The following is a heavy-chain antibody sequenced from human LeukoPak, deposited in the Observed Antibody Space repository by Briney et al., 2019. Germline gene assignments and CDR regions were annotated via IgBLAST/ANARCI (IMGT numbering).Heavy chain of an antibody. CDR3: VRALVVVAATPRWESSAYYYYYYMDL. J-gene: IGHJ6*03. D-gene: IGHD2-15*01. V-gene: IGHV6-1*01. Sequence: SQTLSLTCAISGDSVSSNSAAWNWIRQSPSRGLEWLGRTYYRSKWYNDYAVSVKSRITINPDTSKNQFSLQLNSVTPEDTAVYYCVRALVVVAATPRWESSAYYYYYYMDLWGKGTTVTISS. CDR1: GDSVSSNSAA. CDR2: TYYRSKWYN.